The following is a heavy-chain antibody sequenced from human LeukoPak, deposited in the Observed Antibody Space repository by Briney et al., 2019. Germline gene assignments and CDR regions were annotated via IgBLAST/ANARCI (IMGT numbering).Heavy chain of an antibody. D-gene: IGHD4-23*01. V-gene: IGHV1-69*06. CDR1: GYTFTGYY. CDR2: IIPIFGTA. CDR3: ARSRSVASGGLDY. J-gene: IGHJ4*02. Sequence: SVKVSCKASGYTFTGYYMHWVRQAPGQGLEWMGGIIPIFGTANYAQKFQGRVTITADKSTSTAYMELSSLRSEDTAVYYCARSRSVASGGLDYWGQGTLVTVSS.